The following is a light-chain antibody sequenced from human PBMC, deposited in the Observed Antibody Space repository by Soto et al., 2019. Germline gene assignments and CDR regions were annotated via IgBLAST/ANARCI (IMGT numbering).Light chain of an antibody. CDR1: SSDIGGYNY. V-gene: IGLV2-14*01. CDR3: SSYTSSGLVV. Sequence: QSALTQPASVSGSLGQSITISCTGTSSDIGGYNYVSWNQQHPGKAPKLMIYEVTNRPSGVSNRFSGSKSGNTASLTISGLQAEDEADYYCSSYTSSGLVVFGGGTKLTVL. J-gene: IGLJ2*01. CDR2: EVT.